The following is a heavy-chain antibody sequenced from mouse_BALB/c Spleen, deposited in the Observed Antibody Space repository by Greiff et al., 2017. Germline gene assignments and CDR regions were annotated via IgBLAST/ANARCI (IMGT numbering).Heavy chain of an antibody. V-gene: IGHV1-80*01. D-gene: IGHD1-1*01. Sequence: VQLQESGAELVRPGSSVKISCKASGYAFSSYWMNWVKQRPGQGLEWIGQIYPGDGDTNYNGKFKGKATLTADKSSSTAYMQLSSLTSEDSAVYFCANYYGSSSWFAYWGQGTLVTVSA. CDR2: IYPGDGDT. CDR3: ANYYGSSSWFAY. CDR1: GYAFSSYW. J-gene: IGHJ3*01.